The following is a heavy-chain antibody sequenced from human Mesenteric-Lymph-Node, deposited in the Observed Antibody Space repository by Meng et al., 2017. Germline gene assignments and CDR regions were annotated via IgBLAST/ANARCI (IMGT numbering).Heavy chain of an antibody. CDR1: GYSISSSNW. D-gene: IGHD7-27*01. V-gene: IGHV4-28*01. Sequence: QVQLQGSGPGPVKPSDTLSITCAVPGYSISSSNWWGWIRQPAGKGLEWIGYIYYSGSTYYHPSLKSRVTMSVDTSKNQFSLKLTSVTAADTAVYYCARNWGTGDSWFDPWGPGTLVTVSS. CDR3: ARNWGTGDSWFDP. J-gene: IGHJ5*02. CDR2: IYYSGST.